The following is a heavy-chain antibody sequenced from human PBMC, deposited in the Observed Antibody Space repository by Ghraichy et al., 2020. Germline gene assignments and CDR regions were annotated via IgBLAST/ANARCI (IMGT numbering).Heavy chain of an antibody. Sequence: SGPTLVKPTQTLTLTCTFSGFSLSTSGMCVSWIRQPPGKALEWLARIDWDDDKYYSTSLKTRLTISKDTSKNQVVLTMTNMDPVDTATYFCARMQSTAVATEGFYFDYWGQGTLVTVSS. V-gene: IGHV2-70*11. D-gene: IGHD6-19*01. CDR2: IDWDDDK. CDR1: GFSLSTSGMC. CDR3: ARMQSTAVATEGFYFDY. J-gene: IGHJ4*02.